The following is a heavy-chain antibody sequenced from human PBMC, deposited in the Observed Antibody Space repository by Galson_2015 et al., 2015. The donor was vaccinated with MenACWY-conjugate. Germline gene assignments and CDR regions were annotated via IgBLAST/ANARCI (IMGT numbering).Heavy chain of an antibody. CDR1: GGSSSRYY. CDR2: IYYSGST. V-gene: IGHV4-59*01. Sequence: TLSLTCTVSGGSSSRYYWSWIRQPPGRGLEWIGYIYYSGSTNYSPSFKSRITISVDMSKNQFSLRLSSLTAADTAVYYCARGALDYFDYWGREVWSPSPQ. D-gene: IGHD1-26*01. CDR3: ARGALDYFDY. J-gene: IGHJ4*02.